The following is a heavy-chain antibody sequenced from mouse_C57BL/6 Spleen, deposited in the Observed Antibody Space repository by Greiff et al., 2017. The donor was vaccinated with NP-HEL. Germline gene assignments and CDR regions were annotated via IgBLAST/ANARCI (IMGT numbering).Heavy chain of an antibody. CDR3: ARFYGSRSGGFAY. CDR2: INPNNGGT. CDR1: GYTFTDYN. V-gene: IGHV1-18*01. Sequence: VQLQQSGPELVKPGASVKIPCKASGYTFTDYNMDWVKQSHGKSLEWIGDINPNNGGTIYNQKFKGKATLTVDKSSSTAYMELRSLTSEDTAVYYCARFYGSRSGGFAYWGQGTLVTVSA. D-gene: IGHD1-1*01. J-gene: IGHJ3*01.